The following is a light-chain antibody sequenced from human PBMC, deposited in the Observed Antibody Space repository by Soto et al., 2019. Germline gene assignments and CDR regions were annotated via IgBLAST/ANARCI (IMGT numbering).Light chain of an antibody. V-gene: IGLV2-14*01. Sequence: QSVLTXPAFVSGSPGQSITISCTGTSSDIGGYYYVSWYQHHPGKAPKLLIYQVTNRPSRVSNRFSGSKSGNTASLTISGLQADDEADYYCTSYSSSDIFYVFGTGTKVTVL. J-gene: IGLJ1*01. CDR3: TSYSSSDIFYV. CDR1: SSDIGGYYY. CDR2: QVT.